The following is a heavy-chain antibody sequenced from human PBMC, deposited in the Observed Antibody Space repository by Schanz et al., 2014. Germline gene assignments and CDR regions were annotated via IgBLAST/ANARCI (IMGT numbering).Heavy chain of an antibody. J-gene: IGHJ6*02. CDR3: AKARRKSNCSGGRCFHYSYYGMDV. D-gene: IGHD2-15*01. CDR1: GFTFSSYG. CDR2: IWYDENNK. V-gene: IGHV3-33*06. Sequence: QVQLVESGGGVVQFGRSLRLSCVASGFTFSSYGMHWVRQAPGKGLEWVAVIWYDENNKYYADSVKGRFTMSRDNSKSTLYQQMNSLRAEDTAVYYCAKARRKSNCSGGRCFHYSYYGMDVWGQGTTVTVSS.